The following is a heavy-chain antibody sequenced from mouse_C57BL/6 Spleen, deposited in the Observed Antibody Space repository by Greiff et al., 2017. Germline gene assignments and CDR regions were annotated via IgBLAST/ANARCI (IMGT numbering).Heavy chain of an antibody. CDR3: AEHGRDGSSYEGYFDV. V-gene: IGHV2-9*01. J-gene: IGHJ1*03. CDR1: GFSFTSYG. CDR2: IGGGGST. D-gene: IGHD1-1*01. Sequence: VMLVESGPGLVAPSQSLSITCTVSGFSFTSYGVDWVRQPPGKGLEWLGVIGGGGSTNYNSALMSRLSISKDNSKSQVFLKMNSLQTGVTAMYYCAEHGRDGSSYEGYFDVWGTGTTVTVSS.